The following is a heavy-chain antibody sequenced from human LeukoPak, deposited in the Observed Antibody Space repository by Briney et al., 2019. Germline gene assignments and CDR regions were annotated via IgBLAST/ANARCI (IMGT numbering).Heavy chain of an antibody. CDR3: ARGRRIVVVLGATRTHRDYYMDV. V-gene: IGHV4-39*07. Sequence: PSETLSLTCTVSGVSISTSRYYWGWIRQPPGKGLEWIGNIYYTGPTYYNASLESRVTISLDTSKNQFSLKLSSVTAADTAVYYCARGRRIVVVLGATRTHRDYYMDVWGKGTTVTVSS. CDR1: GVSISTSRYY. D-gene: IGHD2-15*01. CDR2: IYYTGPT. J-gene: IGHJ6*03.